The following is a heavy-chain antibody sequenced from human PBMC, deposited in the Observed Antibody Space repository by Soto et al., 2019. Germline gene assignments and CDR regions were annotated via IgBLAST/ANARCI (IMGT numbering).Heavy chain of an antibody. Sequence: QVQLVQSGAEVKQPGSSVKVSCQASGVTFSSFAISWVRQAPGQGLEWMGGIIPIFRTPTYAQNFQGRVTITADESTSSVYMELSRLRSEDTAVYYCARSTRSGFRPGTHRFNWFDPWGQGTLVTVSS. V-gene: IGHV1-69*01. D-gene: IGHD5-12*01. CDR3: ARSTRSGFRPGTHRFNWFDP. CDR2: IIPIFRTP. J-gene: IGHJ5*02. CDR1: GVTFSSFA.